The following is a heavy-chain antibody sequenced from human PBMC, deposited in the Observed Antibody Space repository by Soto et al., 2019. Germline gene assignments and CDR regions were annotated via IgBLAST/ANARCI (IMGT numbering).Heavy chain of an antibody. J-gene: IGHJ4*02. V-gene: IGHV4-39*01. CDR2: IYYSGST. CDR3: ASSMVRGHRRGYFDY. Sequence: SETLSLTCTVSGGSISSSSYYWGWIRQPPGKGLEWIGSIYYSGSTYYNPSLKSRVTISVDTSKNQFSLKLSSVTAADTAVYYCASSMVRGHRRGYFDYWGQGTLVTVSS. CDR1: GGSISSSSYY. D-gene: IGHD3-10*01.